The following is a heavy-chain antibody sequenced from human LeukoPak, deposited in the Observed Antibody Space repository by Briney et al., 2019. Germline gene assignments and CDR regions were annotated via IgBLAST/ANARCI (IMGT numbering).Heavy chain of an antibody. D-gene: IGHD6-19*01. CDR1: GGSISNYY. CDR2: IYNSGNT. V-gene: IGHV4-59*01. CDR3: VRENYSSGWYGIIDY. Sequence: SETLSLTCTVSGGSISNYYWSWIRQPPGKGLEWIGYIYNSGNTNYNPSLKSRVTISVDTSKNQFSLKLSSVTAADTAVYYCVRENYSSGWYGIIDYWGQGTLVTVSS. J-gene: IGHJ4*02.